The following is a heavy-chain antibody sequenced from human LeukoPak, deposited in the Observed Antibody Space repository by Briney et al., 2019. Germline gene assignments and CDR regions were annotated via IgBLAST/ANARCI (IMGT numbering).Heavy chain of an antibody. V-gene: IGHV3-30*04. CDR3: ATSIERSTWGSHALDF. J-gene: IGHJ4*02. CDR1: GFTFSDSG. CDR2: LSYDGSLK. D-gene: IGHD3-16*01. Sequence: GTSLRLSCTGSGFTFSDSGMHWVRQAPGKGLEWMAILSYDGSLKYYADSVKGRFTISRDNSKNTLYLQMDSLRVEDTAVYYCATSIERSTWGSHALDFWGQGTLVTVSS.